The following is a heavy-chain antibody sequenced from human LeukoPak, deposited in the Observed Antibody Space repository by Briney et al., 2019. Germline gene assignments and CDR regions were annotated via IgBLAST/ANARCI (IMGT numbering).Heavy chain of an antibody. CDR1: GFTFTSST. Sequence: GTSVKVSCKASGFTFTSSTMQWVRQARGQRLEWIGWIVVGSGNTNYAQRFPERVTITRDMSTSTAYMELSSLRSEDTAMYYCAAGDNNNWLDVWGQGTTVTVSS. V-gene: IGHV1-58*02. CDR2: IVVGSGNT. J-gene: IGHJ6*02. D-gene: IGHD1-1*01. CDR3: AAGDNNNWLDV.